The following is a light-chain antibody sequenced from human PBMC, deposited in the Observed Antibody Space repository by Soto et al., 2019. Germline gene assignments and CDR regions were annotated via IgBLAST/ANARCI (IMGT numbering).Light chain of an antibody. CDR1: SGDVGGYNY. V-gene: IGLV2-11*01. Sequence: QSALTQPRSVSGSLGQSVTISCTGTSGDVGGYNYVSWYQTQSGQAPKLMIYDVSKRPSGVPDRFSGSKSGNTASLTISGLQAEDEADYYCCSYGGNYTPYVFGTGTKLTVL. J-gene: IGLJ1*01. CDR3: CSYGGNYTPYV. CDR2: DVS.